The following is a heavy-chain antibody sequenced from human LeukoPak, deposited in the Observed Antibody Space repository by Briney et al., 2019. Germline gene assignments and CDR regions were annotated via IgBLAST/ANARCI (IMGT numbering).Heavy chain of an antibody. CDR3: ARDLQNCGGDCLSPGYFQH. Sequence: GASVKASCKASGYTFTSYDINWVRQATGQGLEWMGWMNPNSGNTGYAQKFQGRVTMTRNTSISTAYMELSSLRSEDTAVYYCARDLQNCGGDCLSPGYFQHWGQGTLVTVPS. CDR2: MNPNSGNT. CDR1: GYTFTSYD. J-gene: IGHJ1*01. D-gene: IGHD2-21*02. V-gene: IGHV1-8*01.